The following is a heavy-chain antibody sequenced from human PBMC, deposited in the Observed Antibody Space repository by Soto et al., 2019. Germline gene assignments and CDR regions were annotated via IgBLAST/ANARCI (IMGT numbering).Heavy chain of an antibody. Sequence: QVQLVQSGAEEKKPGASVKVSCKASGYTFTSYAMHWVRQAPGQRLEWMGWINAGNGNTKYSQKFQGRVTITRDTSASTAYMELSSLRSEDTAVYYCARADDWNYGGYYFDYWGQGTLVTVSS. V-gene: IGHV1-3*05. J-gene: IGHJ4*02. D-gene: IGHD1-7*01. CDR2: INAGNGNT. CDR1: GYTFTSYA. CDR3: ARADDWNYGGYYFDY.